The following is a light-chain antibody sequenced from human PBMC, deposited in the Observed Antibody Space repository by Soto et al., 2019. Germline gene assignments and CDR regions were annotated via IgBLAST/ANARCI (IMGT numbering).Light chain of an antibody. CDR2: GES. CDR3: QQYYTTPWT. CDR1: QIILYSSNNKNY. Sequence: DIVMTQSPDSLAVSLGERATINCKSSQIILYSSNNKNYLAWYQQKPGQPPKLLIYGESTRESGVPDRFTGSGSGTDFTLPISSLQAEDVAVYYCQQYYTTPWTFGQGTKVEI. J-gene: IGKJ1*01. V-gene: IGKV4-1*01.